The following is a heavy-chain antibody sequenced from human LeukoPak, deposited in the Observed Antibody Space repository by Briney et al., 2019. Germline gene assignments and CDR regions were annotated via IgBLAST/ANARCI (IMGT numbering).Heavy chain of an antibody. CDR2: IKQDGSER. J-gene: IGHJ4*02. CDR1: GFTFSTYW. Sequence: PGGSLRLSCAASGFTFSTYWMSWVRQAPGKGMEWVANIKQDGSERNYVDSVRGRFTFSRDNAKNSLFLQMNTLRAEDTAVYFCVRERNSGVFDYWGQGTLVTVS. D-gene: IGHD1-26*01. V-gene: IGHV3-7*01. CDR3: VRERNSGVFDY.